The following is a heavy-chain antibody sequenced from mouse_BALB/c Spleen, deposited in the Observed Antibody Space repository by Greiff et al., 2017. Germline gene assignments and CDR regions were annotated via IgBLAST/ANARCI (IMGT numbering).Heavy chain of an antibody. CDR1: GFTFSSFG. J-gene: IGHJ3*01. CDR3: ARWDGYDPFAY. Sequence: EVMLVESGGGLVQPGGSRKLSCAASGFTFSSFGMHWVRQAPEKGLEWVAYISSGSSTIYYADTVKGRFTISRDNPKNTLFLQMTSLRSEDTAMYYCARWDGYDPFAYWGQGTLVTVSA. D-gene: IGHD2-2*01. V-gene: IGHV5-17*02. CDR2: ISSGSSTI.